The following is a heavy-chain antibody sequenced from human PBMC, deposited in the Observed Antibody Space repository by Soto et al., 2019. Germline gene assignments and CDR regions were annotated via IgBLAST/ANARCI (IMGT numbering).Heavy chain of an antibody. Sequence: QVQLQESGPGLVNPSQTLSLTCTVSGGSISRGGYYWSWIRQHPGKGLEWIGYIYYSGSTYYNPSLKSRVTISVDTTKNQFSLKLSSVTAADTAVYYCARVRGQIMYNSGWYGDSWGQGTLVTVSS. V-gene: IGHV4-31*03. CDR1: GGSISRGGYY. D-gene: IGHD6-19*01. CDR3: ARVRGQIMYNSGWYGDS. J-gene: IGHJ4*02. CDR2: IYYSGST.